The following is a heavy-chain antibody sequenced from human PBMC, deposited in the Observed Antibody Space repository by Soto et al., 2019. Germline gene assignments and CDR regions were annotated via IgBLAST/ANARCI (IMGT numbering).Heavy chain of an antibody. J-gene: IGHJ4*02. D-gene: IGHD3-22*01. Sequence: PGGSLRLSCAASGFTFSDYYMSWIRQAPGKGLEWVSYISSSSSYTNYADSVKGRFTISRDNAKNSLYLQMNSLRAEDTAVYYCARDLVYYDSSGYYFDYWGQGTLVTVSS. CDR2: ISSSSSYT. CDR3: ARDLVYYDSSGYYFDY. V-gene: IGHV3-11*05. CDR1: GFTFSDYY.